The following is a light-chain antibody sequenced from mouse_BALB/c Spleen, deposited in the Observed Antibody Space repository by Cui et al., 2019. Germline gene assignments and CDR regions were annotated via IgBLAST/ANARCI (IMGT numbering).Light chain of an antibody. CDR3: QQWSSNPQ. CDR1: SSVSY. V-gene: IGKV4-68*01. CDR2: LTS. J-gene: IGKJ4*01. Sequence: QIVLTQSPALMSASPGEKVTMTCSASSSVSYMYWYQQKPRSSPKPWIYLTSNLASGVPARFSGSGSGTSYSLTISSMEAEDAATYYCQQWSSNPQFGSGTKLEIK.